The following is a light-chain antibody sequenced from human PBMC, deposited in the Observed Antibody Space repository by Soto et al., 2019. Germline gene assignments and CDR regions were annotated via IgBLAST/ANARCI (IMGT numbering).Light chain of an antibody. Sequence: EIVLTQSPATLSLSPGERATLSVRASQSVSSYLAWYQQKPGQAPRLLIYDASNRATGIPARFSGSGSGTDFTLTISSLEPEDFAVYYCQRRSNWLTFGGGTKVDIK. CDR1: QSVSSY. J-gene: IGKJ4*01. V-gene: IGKV3-11*01. CDR3: QRRSNWLT. CDR2: DAS.